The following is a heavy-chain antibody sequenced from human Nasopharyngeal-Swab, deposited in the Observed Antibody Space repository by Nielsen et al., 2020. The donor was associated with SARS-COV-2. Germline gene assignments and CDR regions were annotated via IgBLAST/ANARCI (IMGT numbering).Heavy chain of an antibody. V-gene: IGHV3-30-3*01. D-gene: IGHD2-2*01. CDR2: ISYDGSNK. CDR1: GSTFSSYA. CDR3: ASGSPINVVPAARHPLQFDY. J-gene: IGHJ4*02. Sequence: GGSLRLSCAASGSTFSSYAMHWVRQAPGKGLEWVAVISYDGSNKYYADSVKGRFTISRDNSKNTLYLQMNSLRAEDTAVYYCASGSPINVVPAARHPLQFDYWGQGTLVTVSS.